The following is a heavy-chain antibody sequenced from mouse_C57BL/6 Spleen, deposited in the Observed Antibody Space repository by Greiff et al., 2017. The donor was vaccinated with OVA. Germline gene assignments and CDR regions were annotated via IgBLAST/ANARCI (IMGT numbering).Heavy chain of an antibody. CDR2: IYPGDGDT. CDR1: GYAFSSSW. Sequence: VKLQESGPELVKPGASVKISCKASGYAFSSSWMNWVKQRPGKGLEWIGRIYPGDGDTNYNGKFKGKATLTADKSSSTAYMQLSSLTSEDSAVYFCAREEYYGSSHYFDYWGKGTTLTVSS. V-gene: IGHV1-82*01. J-gene: IGHJ2*01. CDR3: AREEYYGSSHYFDY. D-gene: IGHD1-1*01.